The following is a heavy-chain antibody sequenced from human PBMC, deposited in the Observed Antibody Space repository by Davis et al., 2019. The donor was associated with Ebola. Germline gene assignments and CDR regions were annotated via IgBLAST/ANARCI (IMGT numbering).Heavy chain of an antibody. CDR3: ARGVGATTGVDY. J-gene: IGHJ4*02. V-gene: IGHV1-8*01. CDR2: MNPNSGST. CDR1: GYTFPSYD. D-gene: IGHD1-26*01. Sequence: AASVKVSCKASGYTFPSYDINWVRQATGQGLEWLGWMNPNSGSTGYAQKLQGRVTMTRDISISTAYMALNSLGHEDTAVYYCARGVGATTGVDYWGQGTLVTVSS.